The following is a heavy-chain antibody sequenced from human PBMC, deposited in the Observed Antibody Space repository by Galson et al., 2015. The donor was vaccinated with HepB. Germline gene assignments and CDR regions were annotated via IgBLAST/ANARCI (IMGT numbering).Heavy chain of an antibody. J-gene: IGHJ6*02. CDR3: ARLVVVPAAGYGMDV. D-gene: IGHD2-2*01. CDR2: ISAYNGNT. CDR1: GYTFTSYG. Sequence: SVKVSCKASGYTFTSYGISWVRQAPGQGLEWMGWISAYNGNTNYAQKLQGRVTMTTDTSTSTAYMELRSLRSDDTAMCYCARLVVVPAAGYGMDVWGQGTTVTVSS. V-gene: IGHV1-18*01.